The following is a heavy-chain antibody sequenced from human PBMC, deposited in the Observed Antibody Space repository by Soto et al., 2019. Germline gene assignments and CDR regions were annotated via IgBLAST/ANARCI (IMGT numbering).Heavy chain of an antibody. V-gene: IGHV3-23*01. Sequence: GGSLRLSCAASGFTFSSYAMSWVRQAPGKGLEWVSAISGSGGSTYYADSVKGRFTISRDNSKNTLYLQMNSLRAEETAVYYCAKGLGYCSGGSCYSDPDYFDYWGQGTLVTVSS. J-gene: IGHJ4*02. D-gene: IGHD2-15*01. CDR3: AKGLGYCSGGSCYSDPDYFDY. CDR2: ISGSGGST. CDR1: GFTFSSYA.